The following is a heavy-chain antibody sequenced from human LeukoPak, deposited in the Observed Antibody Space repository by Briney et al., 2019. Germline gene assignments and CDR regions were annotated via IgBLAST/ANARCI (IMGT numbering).Heavy chain of an antibody. D-gene: IGHD1-26*01. CDR2: IHSSGGS. J-gene: IGHJ4*02. Sequence: SETLSLTCTVSGASISNYYWSWIRQTPEKGLEWMGHIHSSGGSSYYPSLKSRLTLSIDTSMNQPSLKLPSVTAADTAGYFCARLGSYHDFWGQGALVTVSS. CDR1: GASISNYY. V-gene: IGHV4-4*09. CDR3: ARLGSYHDF.